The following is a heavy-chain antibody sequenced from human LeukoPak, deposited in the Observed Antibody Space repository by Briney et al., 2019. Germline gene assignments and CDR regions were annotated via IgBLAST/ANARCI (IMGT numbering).Heavy chain of an antibody. V-gene: IGHV4-34*01. J-gene: IGHJ5*02. Sequence: SETLSLTCAVYGGSFSGYYWSWIRQPPGKGLEWIGEINHSGSTNYNPSLKSRVTISVDTSKNQFSLKLSSVTAADTAVYYCARQVDYYGSGADWFDPWGQGTLVTVSS. D-gene: IGHD3-10*01. CDR2: INHSGST. CDR3: ARQVDYYGSGADWFDP. CDR1: GGSFSGYY.